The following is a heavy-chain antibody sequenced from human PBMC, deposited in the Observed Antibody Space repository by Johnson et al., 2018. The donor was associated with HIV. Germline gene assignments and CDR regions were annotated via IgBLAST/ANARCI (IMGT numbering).Heavy chain of an antibody. D-gene: IGHD2-15*01. V-gene: IGHV3-30-3*01. CDR3: ARGPHEVVVVAATSAFDI. CDR1: GFTFSSYA. J-gene: IGHJ3*02. CDR2: ISYDGSNN. Sequence: QVQLVESGGGVVQPGRSLRLSCAASGFTFSSYAMHWVRQAPGKGLEWVAVISYDGSNNYYADSVKGRFTISRDNSKNTLYLQMNSLRAEDTAVYYCARGPHEVVVVAATSAFDIWGQGTMVTVSS.